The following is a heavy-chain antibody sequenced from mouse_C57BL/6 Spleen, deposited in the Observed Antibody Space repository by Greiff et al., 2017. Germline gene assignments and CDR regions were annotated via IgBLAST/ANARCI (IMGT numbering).Heavy chain of an antibody. CDR3: ARGIYYYYEDFDF. CDR1: GYTFTSYG. CDR2: IYPSSGNT. V-gene: IGHV1-81*01. D-gene: IGHD2-4*01. J-gene: IGHJ2*01. Sequence: QLQSGAELARPGASVKLSCKASGYTFTSYGISWVKQRTGQGLEWIGEIYPSSGNTYYNEKFKGKATLTADKSSIRAYMELRSLTSEYSAVYFCARGIYYYYEDFDFWDQGTTRTLSS.